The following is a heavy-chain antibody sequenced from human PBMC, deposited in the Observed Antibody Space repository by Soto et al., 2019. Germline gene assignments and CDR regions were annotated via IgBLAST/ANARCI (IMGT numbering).Heavy chain of an antibody. D-gene: IGHD3-16*01. V-gene: IGHV3-73*02. Sequence: EVQLVESGGDLVQPGGSLKLSCAASGFTFSGSAMHWVRQASGKGLEWVGHIRRRAKNYATVYAASVKGRFIIPRDDSKNKAYLEMNRLKTGDTAVYYLTWTFGGSDYFPPDFDYWGQGTLVTVSS. CDR1: GFTFSGSA. CDR3: TWTFGGSDYFPPDFDY. CDR2: IRRRAKNYAT. J-gene: IGHJ4*02.